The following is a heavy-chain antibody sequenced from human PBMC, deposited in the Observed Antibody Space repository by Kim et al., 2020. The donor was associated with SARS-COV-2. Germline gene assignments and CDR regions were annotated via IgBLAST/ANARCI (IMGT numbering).Heavy chain of an antibody. CDR3: ARGDYDFWSGYYSGGFAY. J-gene: IGHJ4*02. D-gene: IGHD3-3*01. Sequence: KGRFTISRDNAKNSLYLQMNSLRAEDTAVYYCARGDYDFWSGYYSGGFAYWGQGTLVTVSS. V-gene: IGHV3-11*06.